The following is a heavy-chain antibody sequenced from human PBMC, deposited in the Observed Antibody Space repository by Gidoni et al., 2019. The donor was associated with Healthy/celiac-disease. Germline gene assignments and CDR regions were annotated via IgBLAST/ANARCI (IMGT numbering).Heavy chain of an antibody. CDR2: IYPGDSDT. CDR1: GYSFTSDW. D-gene: IGHD5-12*01. J-gene: IGHJ4*02. CDR3: ARGRDGYNLRISGDY. Sequence: EVQLVQSGAEVKKPGESLKTSCKGSGYSFTSDWIGWVRQMPGNGLEWMGIIYPGDSDTRYSPSFQGQVPISADKSISTAYLQWSSLKASDTAMYYCARGRDGYNLRISGDYWGQGTLVTVSS. V-gene: IGHV5-51*01.